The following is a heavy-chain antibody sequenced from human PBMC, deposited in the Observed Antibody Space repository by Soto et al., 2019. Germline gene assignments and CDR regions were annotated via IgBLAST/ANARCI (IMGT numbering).Heavy chain of an antibody. CDR1: GGSISSGGYS. CDR2: IYHSGST. V-gene: IGHV4-30-2*01. D-gene: IGHD3-9*01. CDR3: ARVGGFDWLLYDAFDI. Sequence: SETLSLTCAVSGGSISSGGYSWSWIRQPPGKGLEWIGYIYHSGSTYYNPSLKSRVTISVDRSKNQFSLKLSSVTAADTAVYYCARVGGFDWLLYDAFDIWGQGTMVTVSS. J-gene: IGHJ3*02.